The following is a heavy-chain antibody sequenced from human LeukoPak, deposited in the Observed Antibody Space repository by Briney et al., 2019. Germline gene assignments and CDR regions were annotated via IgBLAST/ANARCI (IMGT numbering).Heavy chain of an antibody. CDR2: ISYSGST. Sequence: SETLSLTCTVSGGXISSYYCSWIRQPPGKGQQWLGHISYSGSTNYNPSLKSRVTISADTFKNHFSLMVTSLTAADTAVYYCAAAPILRGEGGEHYKYGMDVWGQGTTVTVSS. J-gene: IGHJ6*02. CDR3: AAAPILRGEGGEHYKYGMDV. D-gene: IGHD2-15*01. CDR1: GGXISSYY. V-gene: IGHV4-59*12.